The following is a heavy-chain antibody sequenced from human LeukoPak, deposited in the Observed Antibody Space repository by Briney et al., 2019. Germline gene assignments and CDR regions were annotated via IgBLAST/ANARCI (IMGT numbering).Heavy chain of an antibody. J-gene: IGHJ4*02. CDR2: IYYSGST. D-gene: IGHD6-13*01. Sequence: PSEGLSLTCTVSGGSISSSSYYWGWIRQPPGKGLEWIGFIYYSGSTYYNPSLKSRVTISVDTSKNQFSPKLSSVTAADTAVYYCARHGDRIAAAGNFDYWGQGTLVTVSS. V-gene: IGHV4-39*01. CDR3: ARHGDRIAAAGNFDY. CDR1: GGSISSSSYY.